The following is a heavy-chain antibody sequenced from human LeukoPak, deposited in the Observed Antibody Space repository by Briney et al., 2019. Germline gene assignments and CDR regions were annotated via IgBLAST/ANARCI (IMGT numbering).Heavy chain of an antibody. CDR1: GGSISSYY. CDR2: IYTSGST. Sequence: PSETLSLTCTVSGGSISSYYWSWIRQPAGKGLEWIGRIYTSGSTNYNPSLKSRVTISVDTSKNQFSLKLSSVTAADTAVYYCARHGQQQLVLWHPFDYWGQGTLVTVSS. D-gene: IGHD6-13*01. J-gene: IGHJ4*02. CDR3: ARHGQQQLVLWHPFDY. V-gene: IGHV4-4*07.